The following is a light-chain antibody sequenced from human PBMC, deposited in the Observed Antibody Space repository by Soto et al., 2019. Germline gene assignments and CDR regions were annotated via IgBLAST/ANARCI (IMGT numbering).Light chain of an antibody. Sequence: QSVLTQPPSVSGAPGQTVAISCTRNNTNSGANFDVHWYQQLPGTAPQLLLSGYTNRPSGVPDRFSGSKSGTSASLAITGLHAEDEADYSCQSYDSSLRGVIFGGGTQLTVL. J-gene: IGLJ2*01. CDR3: QSYDSSLRGVI. CDR2: GYT. CDR1: NTNSGANFD. V-gene: IGLV1-40*01.